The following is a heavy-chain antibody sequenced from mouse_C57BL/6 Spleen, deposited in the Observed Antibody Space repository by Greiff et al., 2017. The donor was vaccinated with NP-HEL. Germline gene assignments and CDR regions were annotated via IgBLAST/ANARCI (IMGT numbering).Heavy chain of an antibody. D-gene: IGHD1-1*01. CDR2: INPSSGYT. CDR3: ASDGRDAMDY. CDR1: GYTFTSYW. V-gene: IGHV1-7*01. J-gene: IGHJ4*01. Sequence: VQLQQSGAELAKPGASVKLSCKASGYTFTSYWMHWVKQRPGQGLEWIGYINPSSGYTKYNQKFKDKATLTADNSSSTAHMQMSSLTYEDSAVYYSASDGRDAMDYWGQGTSVTVSS.